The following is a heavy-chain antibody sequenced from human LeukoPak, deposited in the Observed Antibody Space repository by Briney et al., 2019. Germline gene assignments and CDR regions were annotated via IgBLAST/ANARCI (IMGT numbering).Heavy chain of an antibody. CDR3: AEYYSSSWHLFDY. J-gene: IGHJ4*02. CDR1: GFTFSSYA. D-gene: IGHD6-13*01. V-gene: IGHV3-23*01. Sequence: GGSLRLSCAASGFTFSSYAMSWVRQAPGKGLEWVSAISGSGGSTYYADSVKGWFTISRDNSKNTLYLQMNSLRAEDTAVCYSAEYYSSSWHLFDYWGQGTLVTVSS. CDR2: ISGSGGST.